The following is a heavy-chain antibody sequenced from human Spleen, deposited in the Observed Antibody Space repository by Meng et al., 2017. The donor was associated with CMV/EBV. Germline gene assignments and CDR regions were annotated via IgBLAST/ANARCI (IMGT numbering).Heavy chain of an antibody. D-gene: IGHD2-2*01. J-gene: IGHJ3*02. Sequence: GSLRLSCAASGFTFSSYWMSWVRQAPGKGLEWVANIKHDGSENFYVDSVKGRFTISRDNAKNSLYLQMNSLRAEDTAVYYCAREIYPYAHAFDIWGQGTMVTVSS. CDR3: AREIYPYAHAFDI. V-gene: IGHV3-7*01. CDR1: GFTFSSYW. CDR2: IKHDGSEN.